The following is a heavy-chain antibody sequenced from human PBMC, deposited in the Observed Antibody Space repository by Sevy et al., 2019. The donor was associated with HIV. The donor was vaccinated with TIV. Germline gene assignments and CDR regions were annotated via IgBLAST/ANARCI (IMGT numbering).Heavy chain of an antibody. Sequence: GGSLRLSCAASGFSFSSYDMHWVRQAPGMGLEWVAVIRYDGSNKHYGDSVKGRFTISRDNSKNALYLRMSSLRAEDTAVYYCAREKVDTSMIFVEYYGMDVWGQGTTVTVSS. D-gene: IGHD5-18*01. CDR2: IRYDGSNK. V-gene: IGHV3-33*01. CDR3: AREKVDTSMIFVEYYGMDV. J-gene: IGHJ6*02. CDR1: GFSFSSYD.